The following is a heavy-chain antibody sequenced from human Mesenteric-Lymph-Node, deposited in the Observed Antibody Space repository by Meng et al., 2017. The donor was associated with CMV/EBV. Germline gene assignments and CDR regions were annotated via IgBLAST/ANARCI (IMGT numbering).Heavy chain of an antibody. CDR3: ASHFEVTPRNWWFDP. D-gene: IGHD4-23*01. V-gene: IGHV4-39*01. CDR2: FYYSRST. CDR1: CSLARSSCC. Sequence: CSLARSSCCWGLICRPPGRGLELFGCFYYSRSTHYHPSLQLRGTISVDTSKTKFPLELSSVAAADPAVDYCASHFEVTPRNWWFDPWGQGTLVTVSS. J-gene: IGHJ5*02.